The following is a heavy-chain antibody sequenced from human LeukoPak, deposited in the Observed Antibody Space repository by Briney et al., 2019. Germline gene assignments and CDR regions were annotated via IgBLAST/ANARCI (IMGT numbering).Heavy chain of an antibody. J-gene: IGHJ4*02. Sequence: RGSLRLSCAASGFTFSDSGMYWVRQSPGKGLEWVALIWYVGSNKYYADSVKGRFTISRDNSKNTLYLQMNSLRAEDTAVYYCASASSHRIAAGGDYWGQGTLVTVSS. CDR1: GFTFSDSG. D-gene: IGHD6-13*01. V-gene: IGHV3-33*01. CDR2: IWYVGSNK. CDR3: ASASSHRIAAGGDY.